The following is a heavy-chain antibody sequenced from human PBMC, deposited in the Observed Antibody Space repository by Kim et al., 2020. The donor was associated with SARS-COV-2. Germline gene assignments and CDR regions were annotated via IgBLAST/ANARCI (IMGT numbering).Heavy chain of an antibody. CDR2: ISSSGSTI. CDR3: ARALVVVAATRTYYYYGMDV. J-gene: IGHJ6*02. CDR1: GFTFSDYY. Sequence: GGSLRLSCAASGFTFSDYYMSWIRQAPGKGLEWVSYISSSGSTIYYADSVKGRFTISRDNAKNSLYLQMNSLRAEDTAVYYCARALVVVAATRTYYYYGMDVWGQGTTVTVSS. D-gene: IGHD2-15*01. V-gene: IGHV3-11*01.